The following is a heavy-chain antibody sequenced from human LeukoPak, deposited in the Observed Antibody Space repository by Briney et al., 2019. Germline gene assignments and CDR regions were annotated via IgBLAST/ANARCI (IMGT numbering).Heavy chain of an antibody. CDR3: AGGPSWIQPYYYYYMDV. Sequence: SETLSLTCTVSGGSISSYYWSWIRQPPGKGLEWIGYIYTSGSTNYNPSLKSRVTISVDTSKNQFSLKLGSVTAADTAVYYCAGGPSWIQPYYYYYMDVWGKGTTVTVSS. D-gene: IGHD5-18*01. CDR2: IYTSGST. J-gene: IGHJ6*03. V-gene: IGHV4-4*09. CDR1: GGSISSYY.